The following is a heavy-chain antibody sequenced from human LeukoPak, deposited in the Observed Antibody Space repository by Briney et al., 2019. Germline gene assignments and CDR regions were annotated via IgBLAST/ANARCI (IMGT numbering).Heavy chain of an antibody. D-gene: IGHD2-2*01. V-gene: IGHV4-38-2*01. CDR2: IYHSGST. CDR3: ARVFLGGSLLCDAFDI. CDR1: GYSISSGYY. Sequence: SETLSLTCAVSGYSISSGYYWGWIRQPPGKGLEWIGSIYHSGSTYYNPSLKSRVTISVDTSKNQFSLKLSSVTAADTAVYYCARVFLGGSLLCDAFDIWGQGTMVTVSS. J-gene: IGHJ3*02.